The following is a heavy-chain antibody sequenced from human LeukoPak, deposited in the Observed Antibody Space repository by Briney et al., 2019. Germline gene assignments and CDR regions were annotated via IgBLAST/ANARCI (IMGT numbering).Heavy chain of an antibody. CDR3: ARSPSGTVDY. CDR1: GFTVSSNY. D-gene: IGHD6-13*01. CDR2: IYSGGST. J-gene: IGHJ4*02. V-gene: IGHV3-53*01. Sequence: GGSLGLSCAASGFTVSSNYMSWVRQAPGKGLEWVSVIYSGGSTYYADSVKGRFTISRDNSKNTLYLQMNSLRAEDTAVYYCARSPSGTVDYWGQGTLVTVSS.